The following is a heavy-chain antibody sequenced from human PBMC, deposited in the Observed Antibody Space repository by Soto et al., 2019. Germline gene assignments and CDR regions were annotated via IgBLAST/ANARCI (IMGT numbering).Heavy chain of an antibody. D-gene: IGHD3-10*01. CDR2: IYPGDSDT. J-gene: IGHJ6*02. Sequence: GESLKISCKGSGYSFTSYWIGWVRQMPGKGLEWMGIIYPGDSDTRYSPSFQGQVTISADKSISTAYLQWSSLKASDTAMYYCARDYYGSGNAYYYYGMDVWGQGTTVTVSS. CDR1: GYSFTSYW. CDR3: ARDYYGSGNAYYYYGMDV. V-gene: IGHV5-51*01.